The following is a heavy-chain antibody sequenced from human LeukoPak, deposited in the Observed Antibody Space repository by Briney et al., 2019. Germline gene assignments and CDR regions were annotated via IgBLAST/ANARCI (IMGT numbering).Heavy chain of an antibody. CDR1: GFTFSSYG. Sequence: GGSLRLSCTVSGFTFSSYGMSWVRQAPGKGLEWVANINQGGSDKSYVDSVKGRFTISRDNAKNSLYLQMNSLRAEDTAVYYCASDIVVVPAAILQSLWGQGTLVTVSS. V-gene: IGHV3-7*01. CDR3: ASDIVVVPAAILQSL. J-gene: IGHJ4*02. D-gene: IGHD2-2*01. CDR2: INQGGSDK.